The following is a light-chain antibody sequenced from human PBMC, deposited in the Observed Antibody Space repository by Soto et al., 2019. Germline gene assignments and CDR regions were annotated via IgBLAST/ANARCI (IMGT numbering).Light chain of an antibody. Sequence: IQLTQSPSSLSASVGDRVTITCQASRGIRSYLAWYQQKPGKAPKLLVYSASTLQSGVPSRFSGSGSGPDFTLTISSLQPEDSATYFCQQYNSYSTFGQGTKVDIK. CDR2: SAS. V-gene: IGKV1-9*01. J-gene: IGKJ1*01. CDR3: QQYNSYST. CDR1: RGIRSY.